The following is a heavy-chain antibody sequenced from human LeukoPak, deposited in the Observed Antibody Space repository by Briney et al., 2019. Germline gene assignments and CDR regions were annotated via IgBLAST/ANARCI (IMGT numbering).Heavy chain of an antibody. CDR2: IYYSGST. J-gene: IGHJ6*02. D-gene: IGHD6-19*01. Sequence: SETLSLTCTVSGGSISSYYWSWIRQPPGKRLEWIGYIYYSGSTNYNPSLKSRVTISVDTSKNQFSLKLSSVTAADTAVYYCARDPGSSGWLDYYYGMDVWGQGTTVTVSS. CDR1: GGSISSYY. V-gene: IGHV4-59*01. CDR3: ARDPGSSGWLDYYYGMDV.